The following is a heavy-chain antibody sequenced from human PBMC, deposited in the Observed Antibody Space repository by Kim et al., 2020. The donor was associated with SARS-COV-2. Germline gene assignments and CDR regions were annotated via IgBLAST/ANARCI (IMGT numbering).Heavy chain of an antibody. J-gene: IGHJ6*02. CDR3: ARGRGYCSGGSCYHYYYYYGMDV. Sequence: SETLSLTCAVYGGSFSGYYWSWIRQPPGKGLEWIGEINHSGSTNYNPSLKSRVTISVDTSKNQFSLKLSSVTAADTAVYYCARGRGYCSGGSCYHYYYYYGMDVWGQGTTVTVSS. CDR1: GGSFSGYY. V-gene: IGHV4-34*01. D-gene: IGHD2-15*01. CDR2: INHSGST.